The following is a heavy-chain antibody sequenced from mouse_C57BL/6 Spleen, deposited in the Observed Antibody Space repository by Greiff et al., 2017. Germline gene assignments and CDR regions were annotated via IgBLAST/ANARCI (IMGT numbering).Heavy chain of an antibody. J-gene: IGHJ1*03. D-gene: IGHD1-1*01. CDR2: IRNKANNHAT. V-gene: IGHV6-6*01. CDR1: GFTFSDAC. Sequence: DVKLVESGGGLVQPGGSMKLSCAASGFTFSDACMDWVRQSPEKGLEWVADIRNKANNHATYYAESVKGRFTISRDDSKSSVYLQMNSLRAEDTGIDNCTWGYGSDWYFDVWGTGTTVTVSS. CDR3: TWGYGSDWYFDV.